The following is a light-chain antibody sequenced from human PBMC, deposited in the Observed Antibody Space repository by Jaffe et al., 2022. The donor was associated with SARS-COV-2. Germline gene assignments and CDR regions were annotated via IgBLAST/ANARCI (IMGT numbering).Light chain of an antibody. CDR3: GTWDSSLSAVV. J-gene: IGLJ2*01. CDR1: SSNIGSNF. CDR2: EDN. V-gene: IGLV1-51*02. Sequence: QSVLTQPPSVSAAPGQMVTISCSGSSSNIGSNFVSWYQQLPGTAPNLLIYEDNSRPSGIPDRFSGSKSGTSATLGITGLQTGDEADYYCGTWDSSLSAVVFGGGTKLTVL.